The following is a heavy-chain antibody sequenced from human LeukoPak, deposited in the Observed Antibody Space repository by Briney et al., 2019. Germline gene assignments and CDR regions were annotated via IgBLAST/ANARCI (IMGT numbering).Heavy chain of an antibody. J-gene: IGHJ3*02. Sequence: SETLSLTCTVSGASTWHFYWNWIRQPPGKGLEWIGYMHNSGSSKHSPSLKSRVTISIDTSKNQFSLQLTSVTAADTAIYYCARSADWLRNAFDIWGQGTMVSVSS. CDR1: GASTWHFY. CDR3: ARSADWLRNAFDI. V-gene: IGHV4-59*01. D-gene: IGHD2-21*01. CDR2: MHNSGSS.